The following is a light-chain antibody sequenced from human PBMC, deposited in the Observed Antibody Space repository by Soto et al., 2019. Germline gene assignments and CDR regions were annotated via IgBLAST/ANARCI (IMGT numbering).Light chain of an antibody. CDR2: GVS. J-gene: IGKJ1*01. V-gene: IGKV3-20*01. Sequence: IVLSQSPSTLSLSPGDRATLSCRASQNVRSDYFAWYQQKPGQAPRVIIFGVSTRASATPDRFRGSGSGTDFTLTISRLEPEDFAVYYCQQYGSSGTFGQGTKVDIK. CDR3: QQYGSSGT. CDR1: QNVRSDY.